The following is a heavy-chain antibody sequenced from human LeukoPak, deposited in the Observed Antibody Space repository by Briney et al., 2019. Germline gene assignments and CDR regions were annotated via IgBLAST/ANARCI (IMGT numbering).Heavy chain of an antibody. D-gene: IGHD1-26*01. CDR3: ASPMRYSGSRRFGAFDI. Sequence: GGSLRLSCAASGFTFSDYYMSWIRQAPGKGLEWVSYISSSGSTIYYADSVKGRFTISRDNAKNSLYLQMNSLRAEDTAVYYCASPMRYSGSRRFGAFDIWGQGTMVTVSS. V-gene: IGHV3-11*04. CDR2: ISSSGSTI. J-gene: IGHJ3*02. CDR1: GFTFSDYY.